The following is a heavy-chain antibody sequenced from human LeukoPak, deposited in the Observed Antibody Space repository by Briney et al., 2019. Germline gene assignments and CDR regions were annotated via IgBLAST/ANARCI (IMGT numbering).Heavy chain of an antibody. CDR2: IYYSGTT. Sequence: SETLSLTCTVAGGSISSSSYYWGWIRQPPGKGLEWIGSIYYSGTTYYNPSLKSRVTISVDTSKNQFPLKLSSVTAADTAVYYCARRVIAAAGRFDYWGQGTLVTVST. V-gene: IGHV4-39*01. CDR3: ARRVIAAAGRFDY. J-gene: IGHJ4*02. CDR1: GGSISSSSYY. D-gene: IGHD6-13*01.